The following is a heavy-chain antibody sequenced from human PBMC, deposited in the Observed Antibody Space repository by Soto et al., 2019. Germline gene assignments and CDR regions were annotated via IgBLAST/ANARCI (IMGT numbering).Heavy chain of an antibody. CDR2: IIPIFGTA. J-gene: IGHJ6*02. CDR3: AGLVVPADTNVRGFYYYYGMDV. Sequence: QVQLVQSGAEVKKPGSSVKVSCKASGGTFSSYAISWVRQAPGQGLEWMGGIIPIFGTANYAQKFQGRVTITADESTSTAYMELSSLRSEDTAVYYCAGLVVPADTNVRGFYYYYGMDVWGQGTTVTVSS. V-gene: IGHV1-69*01. D-gene: IGHD2-2*01. CDR1: GGTFSSYA.